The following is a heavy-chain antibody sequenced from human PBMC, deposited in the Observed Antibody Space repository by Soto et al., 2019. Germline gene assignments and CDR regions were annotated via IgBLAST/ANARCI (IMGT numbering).Heavy chain of an antibody. V-gene: IGHV1-58*01. CDR3: AAARSDDFWSGYSESAFDI. CDR1: GFTFTSSA. D-gene: IGHD3-3*01. J-gene: IGHJ3*02. CDR2: IVVGSGNT. Sequence: SVKVSCKASGFTFTSSAVRWVRQARGQRLEWIGWIVVGSGNTNYAQKFQERVTITRDMSTSTAYMELSSLRSEDTAVYYCAAARSDDFWSGYSESAFDIWGQGTMVTVSS.